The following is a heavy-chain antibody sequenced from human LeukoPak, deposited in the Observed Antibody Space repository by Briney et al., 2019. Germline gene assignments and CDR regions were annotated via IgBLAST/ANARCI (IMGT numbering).Heavy chain of an antibody. CDR1: GXSISSYY. J-gene: IGHJ4*02. CDR2: IYYSGIT. CDR3: AAGRMITEVNALDY. D-gene: IGHD3-22*01. V-gene: IGHV4-59*08. Sequence: SETLSLTCTVSGXSISSYYWSWIRHPPGKGLEWIGFIYYSGITTYNPSLKSRVTISVDTSRNQFSLKMNSMTAADTALYYCAAGRMITEVNALDYWGQGTLVTVSS.